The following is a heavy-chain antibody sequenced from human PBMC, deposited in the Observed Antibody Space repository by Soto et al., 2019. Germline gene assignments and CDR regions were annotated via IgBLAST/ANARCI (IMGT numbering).Heavy chain of an antibody. CDR3: ARDKITGLFDY. J-gene: IGHJ4*02. CDR2: INHSGST. D-gene: IGHD2-8*02. CDR1: GGSISSGGYY. V-gene: IGHV4-39*07. Sequence: SETLSLTCTVSGGSISSGGYYWSWIRQPPGTGLEWIGEINHSGSTNYNPSLKSRVTISVDTSKNQFSLKLTSVTAADTAVYYCARDKITGLFDYWGQGTLVTVS.